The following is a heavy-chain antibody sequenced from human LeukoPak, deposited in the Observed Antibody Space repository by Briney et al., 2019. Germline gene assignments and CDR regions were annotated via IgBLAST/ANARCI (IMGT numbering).Heavy chain of an antibody. CDR2: IKYDGTHK. V-gene: IGHV3-7*01. J-gene: IGHJ4*02. CDR3: ASSHDSSGND. D-gene: IGHD3-22*01. CDR1: GISFSSYW. Sequence: SGGSLRPSCVASGISFSSYWMAWVRQAPGKGLEWVANIKYDGTHKFYADSVKGRFTISRDNAKNSLFLEMNSLRADDTAVYFCASSHDSSGNDWGQGTLVTVSS.